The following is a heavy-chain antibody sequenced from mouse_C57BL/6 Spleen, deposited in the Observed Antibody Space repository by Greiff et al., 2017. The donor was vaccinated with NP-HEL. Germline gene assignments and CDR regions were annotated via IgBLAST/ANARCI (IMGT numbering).Heavy chain of an antibody. V-gene: IGHV1-26*01. CDR1: GYTFTDYY. J-gene: IGHJ4*01. CDR3: ARLRALYDYDGGAMDY. Sequence: EVQLQQSGPELVKPGASVKISCKASGYTFTDYYMNWVKQSHGKSLEWIGDINPNNGGTSYNQKFKGKATLTVDKSSSTAYMELRSLTSEDSAVYYCARLRALYDYDGGAMDYWGQGTSVTVSS. CDR2: INPNNGGT. D-gene: IGHD2-4*01.